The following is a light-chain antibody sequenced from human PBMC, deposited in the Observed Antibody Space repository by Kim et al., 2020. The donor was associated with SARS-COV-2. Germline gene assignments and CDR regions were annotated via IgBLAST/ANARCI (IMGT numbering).Light chain of an antibody. J-gene: IGKJ2*01. V-gene: IGKV1-12*01. CDR3: QQADSLPYT. CDR1: QSVSVW. CDR2: ATT. Sequence: SASVGDRVTITCRASQSVSVWLAWYQQKPGLAPKLLISATTTLQTGVSPRFSGTGFGSEFALTIDNVQPDDFATYYCQQADSLPYTFAQGTSWRS.